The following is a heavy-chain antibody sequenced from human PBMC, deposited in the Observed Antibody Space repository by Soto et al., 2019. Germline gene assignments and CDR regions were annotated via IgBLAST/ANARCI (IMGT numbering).Heavy chain of an antibody. D-gene: IGHD5-12*01. J-gene: IGHJ4*02. Sequence: EVQLVESGGGLLQPGGSLRLSCAASGFSLGSYSMDWGRQAPRKGLVWVARTDVDGSVTAYADSVKGRFTISRDNGENTLYLQMTSLRVEDTAVYYCVRLGGYNEIDFWGQGTLVTVSS. CDR2: TDVDGSVT. V-gene: IGHV3-74*01. CDR1: GFSLGSYS. CDR3: VRLGGYNEIDF.